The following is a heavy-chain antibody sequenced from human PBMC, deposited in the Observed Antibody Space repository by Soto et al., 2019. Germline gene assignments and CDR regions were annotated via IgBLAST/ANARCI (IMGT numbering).Heavy chain of an antibody. D-gene: IGHD1-20*01. J-gene: IGHJ4*02. CDR1: GSIFSGYG. CDR2: IWYDGSNK. Sequence: QEQLVESGGGVVQPGRSLRLSCAASGSIFSGYGMHWVRQAPGKGLEWVAVIWYDGSNKYYADSVKGRFTISRDNSKNMLYLQMDSLRAKDTAVYYCARDGIGVTAFRGFCDYWGQGTLVTVSS. V-gene: IGHV3-33*01. CDR3: ARDGIGVTAFRGFCDY.